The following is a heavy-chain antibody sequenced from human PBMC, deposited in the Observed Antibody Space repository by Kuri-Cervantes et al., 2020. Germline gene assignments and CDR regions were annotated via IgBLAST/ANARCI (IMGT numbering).Heavy chain of an antibody. J-gene: IGHJ3*02. CDR3: AKDSVRHIVVVTGAFDI. D-gene: IGHD2-21*02. Sequence: GGSLRLSCAASGFVFSRYSMNWVRQAPGKGLEWVAFIRYDGSNKYYADSVKGRFTISRDNSKNTLYLQMNSLRAEDTAVYYCAKDSVRHIVVVTGAFDIWGQGTMVTVSS. CDR1: GFVFSRYS. CDR2: IRYDGSNK. V-gene: IGHV3-30*02.